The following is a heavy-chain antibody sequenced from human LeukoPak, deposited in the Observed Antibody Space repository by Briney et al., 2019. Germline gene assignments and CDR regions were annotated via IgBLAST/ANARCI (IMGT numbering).Heavy chain of an antibody. V-gene: IGHV4-59*01. D-gene: IGHD3-3*01. J-gene: IGHJ3*02. CDR1: GGSISSYY. CDR3: ARGRGYDFWSGYFAVTTDAFDI. CDR2: IYYSGST. Sequence: SETLSLTCTVSGGSISSYYWSWIRQPPGKGLEWIGYIYYSGSTNYNPSLKSRVTISVDTSKNQFSLKLSSVTAADTAVYYCARGRGYDFWSGYFAVTTDAFDIWGQGTMVTVSS.